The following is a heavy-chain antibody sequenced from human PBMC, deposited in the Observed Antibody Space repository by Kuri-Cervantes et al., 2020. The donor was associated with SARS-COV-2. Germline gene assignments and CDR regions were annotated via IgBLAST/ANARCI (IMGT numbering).Heavy chain of an antibody. CDR1: GFTFSSYA. Sequence: GGSLRLSCAASGFTFSSYAMHWVRQAPGKGLEWVAVISYDGSNKYYADSVKGRFTISRDNSKNTLYLQMSSLRAEDTAVYYCAKDDVEMATMLPTDYWGQGTLVTVSS. J-gene: IGHJ4*02. V-gene: IGHV3-30*04. CDR2: ISYDGSNK. CDR3: AKDDVEMATMLPTDY. D-gene: IGHD5-24*01.